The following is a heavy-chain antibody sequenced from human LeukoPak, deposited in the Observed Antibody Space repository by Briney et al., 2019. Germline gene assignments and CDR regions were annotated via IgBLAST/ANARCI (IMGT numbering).Heavy chain of an antibody. CDR3: ARASSYGMDV. CDR1: GGSISSYY. J-gene: IGHJ6*02. CDR2: IYYSGTT. Sequence: KSSETLSLTCTVSGGSISSYYWSWIRQPPGKGLEWIGYIYYSGTTNYNPSLKSRVTISVDTSKNQFSLELSSVTAADTAVYYCARASSYGMDVWGQGTTVTVSS. V-gene: IGHV4-59*08.